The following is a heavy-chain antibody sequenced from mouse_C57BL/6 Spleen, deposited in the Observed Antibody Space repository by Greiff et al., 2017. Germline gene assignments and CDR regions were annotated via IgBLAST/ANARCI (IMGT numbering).Heavy chain of an antibody. CDR1: GYAFSSYW. V-gene: IGHV1-80*01. Sequence: QVQLQQSGAELVKPGASVKISCKASGYAFSSYWMNWVKQRPGKGLEWIGQIYPGDGDTNYNGKFKGKATLTADKSSSTAYMQLSSLTSEDSAVYFCARGRAQATRYFDDWGQGTTLTVSS. D-gene: IGHD3-2*02. CDR2: IYPGDGDT. J-gene: IGHJ2*01. CDR3: ARGRAQATRYFDD.